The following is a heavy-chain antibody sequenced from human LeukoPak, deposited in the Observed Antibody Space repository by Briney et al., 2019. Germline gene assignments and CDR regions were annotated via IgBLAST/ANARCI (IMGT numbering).Heavy chain of an antibody. D-gene: IGHD3-22*01. V-gene: IGHV1-18*01. CDR1: GYAFSSYG. CDR3: ARELEYYDSSGYHYVLGY. J-gene: IGHJ4*02. CDR2: ISAYNGNT. Sequence: ASVTVSCTASGYAFSSYGISWVRQAPGQGLEWMGWISAYNGNTKYAQKYQGRVTITTDTSTSTAYMEMRSLRSDDTAVYYCARELEYYDSSGYHYVLGYWGQGTLVTVSS.